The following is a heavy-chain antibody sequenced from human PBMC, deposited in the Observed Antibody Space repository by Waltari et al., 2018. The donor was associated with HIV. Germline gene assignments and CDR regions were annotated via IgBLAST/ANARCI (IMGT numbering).Heavy chain of an antibody. CDR1: GFSFSSHS. CDR3: ARGRDIVATWRDYFDY. V-gene: IGHV3-48*01. CDR2: ISSSSSTI. Sequence: EVQLVESGGGLVQPGGSLRLSCAASGFSFSSHSMNWVRQAPGKGLEWVSYISSSSSTIYYADSVKGRFTISRDNAQNSLYLQMNSLRAEDTAVYYCARGRDIVATWRDYFDYWGQGTLVTVSS. D-gene: IGHD5-12*01. J-gene: IGHJ4*02.